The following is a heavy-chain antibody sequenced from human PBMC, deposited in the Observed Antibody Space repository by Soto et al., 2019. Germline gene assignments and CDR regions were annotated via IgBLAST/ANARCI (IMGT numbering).Heavy chain of an antibody. J-gene: IGHJ4*02. CDR1: GGSFSDYY. Sequence: QVLLQQWGAGLLKPSETLSLTCAVYGGSFSDYYWSWIRQPPGKGLEWIGEINHSGSTNYNPSLXSXVXXSVYTSKNQFSLKLSSVTAADTAVYYCARTSRFEYWGQGTLVTVSS. CDR3: ARTSRFEY. V-gene: IGHV4-34*01. CDR2: INHSGST. D-gene: IGHD6-6*01.